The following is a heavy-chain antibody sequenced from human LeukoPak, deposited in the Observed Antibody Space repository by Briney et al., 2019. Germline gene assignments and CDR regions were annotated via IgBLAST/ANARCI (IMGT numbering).Heavy chain of an antibody. CDR1: GGSFSGYY. CDR2: INHSGST. V-gene: IGHV4-34*01. D-gene: IGHD3-10*01. J-gene: IGHJ4*02. CDR3: AINDGSGSYYKSDY. Sequence: PSETLSLTCAVYGGSFSGYYWSWTRQPPGKGLEWIGEINHSGSTNYNPSLKSRVTITIDTSKNQFSLKLNSVTAADTAVYYCAINDGSGSYYKSDYWGQGTLVTVSS.